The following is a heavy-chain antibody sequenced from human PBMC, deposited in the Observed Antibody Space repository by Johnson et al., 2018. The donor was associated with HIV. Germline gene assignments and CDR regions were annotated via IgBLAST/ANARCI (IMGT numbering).Heavy chain of an antibody. CDR1: GFRFSDYY. CDR3: ARVSSLATDAFDI. Sequence: QVQLVESGGGLVKPGGSLRLSCAASGFRFSDYYMSWIRQAPGKGLEWVAVISYDGSNKYYADSVKGRFTISRDNSKNTLYLQMNSLRADDTAFYYCARVSSLATDAFDIWGRGAMVTISS. CDR2: ISYDGSNK. J-gene: IGHJ3*02. V-gene: IGHV3-30*14. D-gene: IGHD6-13*01.